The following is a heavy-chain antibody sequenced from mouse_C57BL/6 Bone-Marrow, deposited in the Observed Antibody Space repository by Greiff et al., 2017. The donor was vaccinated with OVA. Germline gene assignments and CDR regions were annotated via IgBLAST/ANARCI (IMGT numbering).Heavy chain of an antibody. CDR2: INSDGGST. J-gene: IGHJ4*01. CDR3: ARHGLRPELGPFYAMDY. CDR1: EYEFPSHD. D-gene: IGHD2-4*01. V-gene: IGHV5-2*01. Sequence: DVQLQESGGGLVQPGESLKLSCESNEYEFPSHDMSWVRKTPEKRLELVAAINSDGGSTYYPDTMERRFIISRDNTKKTLYLQMSSLRSEDTALYYCARHGLRPELGPFYAMDYWGQGTSVTVSS.